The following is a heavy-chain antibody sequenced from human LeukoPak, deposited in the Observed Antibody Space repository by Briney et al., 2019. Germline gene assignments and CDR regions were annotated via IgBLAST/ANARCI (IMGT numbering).Heavy chain of an antibody. CDR3: ARDYAVAALDY. V-gene: IGHV4-38-2*02. D-gene: IGHD6-19*01. Sequence: SETLSLTRTVSGYSISSGYYWGWIRQPPGKGLEWIGSIYYSGSTYYNPSLKSRVTISVDTSKNQFSLKLSSVTAADTAVYYCARDYAVAALDYWGQGTLVTVSS. CDR2: IYYSGST. J-gene: IGHJ4*02. CDR1: GYSISSGYY.